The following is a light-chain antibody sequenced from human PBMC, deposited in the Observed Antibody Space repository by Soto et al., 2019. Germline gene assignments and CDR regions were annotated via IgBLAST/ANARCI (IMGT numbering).Light chain of an antibody. CDR3: QQYDNWPAT. V-gene: IGKV3-15*01. CDR2: GAS. CDR1: QSVSSN. Sequence: EIVMTQSPATLSVSPGERATLSCRASQSVSSNLAWYQQKPGQAPRLLIYGASTRATGIPARFSGSGSGTELTLTISSLQSEDFAVYCCQQYDNWPATFGQGTEVEIK. J-gene: IGKJ1*01.